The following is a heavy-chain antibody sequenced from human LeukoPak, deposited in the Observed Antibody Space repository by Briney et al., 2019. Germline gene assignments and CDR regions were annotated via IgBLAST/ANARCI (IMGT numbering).Heavy chain of an antibody. CDR3: ARDFRIAAAGYWYFDL. V-gene: IGHV4-59*01. CDR1: GGSISSYY. J-gene: IGHJ2*01. Sequence: SETLSLTCTVSGGSISSYYWSWIRQPPGKGLEWIGYIYYSGSTNYNPSLKSRVTISVDTSKNQFSLKLSSVTAADTAVYYCARDFRIAAAGYWYFDLWGRGTLVTVSS. D-gene: IGHD6-13*01. CDR2: IYYSGST.